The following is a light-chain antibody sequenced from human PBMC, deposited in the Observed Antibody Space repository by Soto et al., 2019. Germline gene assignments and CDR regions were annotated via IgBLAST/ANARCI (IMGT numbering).Light chain of an antibody. CDR3: QQYNNWPSDT. J-gene: IGKJ2*01. V-gene: IGKV3-15*01. CDR2: GAS. CDR1: QSVKNN. Sequence: EMVMTQSPATLSVSPGERATLSCRASQSVKNNLAWYQQKAGQAPRLLIFGASTRATDIPARFSGSRSGPESTLPIRAMEAEDFAVDYCQQYNNWPSDTFGEGTKLEIK.